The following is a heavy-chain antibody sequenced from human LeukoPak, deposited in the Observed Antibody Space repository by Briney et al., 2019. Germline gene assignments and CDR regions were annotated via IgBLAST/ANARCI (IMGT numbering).Heavy chain of an antibody. CDR1: GGSFSGYY. J-gene: IGHJ4*02. V-gene: IGHV4-34*01. D-gene: IGHD2-15*01. CDR3: ASGARAGFDY. CDR2: INHSGST. Sequence: KPSETLSLTCAVYGGSFSGYYWSWIRQPPGEGLEWIGEINHSGSTNYNPSLKSRVTISVDTSKNQFSLKLSSVTAADTAVYYCASGARAGFDYWGQGTLVTVSS.